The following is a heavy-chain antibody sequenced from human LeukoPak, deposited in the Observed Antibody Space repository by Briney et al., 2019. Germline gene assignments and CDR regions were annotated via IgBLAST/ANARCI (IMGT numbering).Heavy chain of an antibody. CDR3: ARRRGSYSDDY. CDR1: GFTFSSYS. Sequence: GGSLRLSCAASGFTFSSYSMNWVRQAPGKGLEWVANIKQDGSEKYYVDSVKGRFTISRDNAKNSLYLQMNSLRAEDTAVYYCARRRGSYSDDYWGQGTLVTVSS. J-gene: IGHJ4*02. V-gene: IGHV3-7*01. CDR2: IKQDGSEK. D-gene: IGHD1-26*01.